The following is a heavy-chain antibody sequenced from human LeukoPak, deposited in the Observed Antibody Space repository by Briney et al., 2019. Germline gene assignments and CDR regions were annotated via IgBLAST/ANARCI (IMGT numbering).Heavy chain of an antibody. Sequence: SETLTLTCAVYGGSFSGYYWSWIRQPPGKGLEWIGEINHSGSTNYNPSLKSRVTISVDTSKNQFSLKLSSVTAADTAVYYCARGSLYYDSSGYSNYYYYYGMDVWGQGTTVTVSS. CDR1: GGSFSGYY. V-gene: IGHV4-34*01. D-gene: IGHD3-22*01. J-gene: IGHJ6*02. CDR3: ARGSLYYDSSGYSNYYYYYGMDV. CDR2: INHSGST.